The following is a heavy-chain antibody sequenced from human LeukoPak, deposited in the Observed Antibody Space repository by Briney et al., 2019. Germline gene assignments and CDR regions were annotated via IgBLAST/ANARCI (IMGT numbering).Heavy chain of an antibody. V-gene: IGHV4-34*01. CDR3: ARASQPTVTIDY. J-gene: IGHJ4*02. Sequence: PSETLSLTCAVYGGSFSGYYWSWIRQPPGKGLEWIGEINHSGSTNYNPSLKSRVTISVDTSKNQFSLKLSSVTAADTAVYYCARASQPTVTIDYWGQGTLVTVSS. CDR2: INHSGST. CDR1: GGSFSGYY. D-gene: IGHD4-17*01.